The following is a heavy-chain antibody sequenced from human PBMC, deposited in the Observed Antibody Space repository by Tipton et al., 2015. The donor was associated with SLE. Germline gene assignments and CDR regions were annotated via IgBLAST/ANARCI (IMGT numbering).Heavy chain of an antibody. CDR1: GFSISSGGYS. J-gene: IGHJ4*02. Sequence: TLSLTCAVSGFSISSGGYSWSWIRQPPGKGLEWIGYIYHSGRTYYNPSLESRLTMSLGTSKTQFSLRLTSVTAADTAVYYCARGGVGGYDYFDYWGQGTLVTVSS. CDR3: ARGGVGGYDYFDY. CDR2: IYHSGRT. V-gene: IGHV4-30-2*05. D-gene: IGHD5-12*01.